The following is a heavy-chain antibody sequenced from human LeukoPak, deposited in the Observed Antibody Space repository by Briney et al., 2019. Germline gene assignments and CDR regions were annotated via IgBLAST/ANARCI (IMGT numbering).Heavy chain of an antibody. CDR1: GYTFTSYG. CDR2: VSAYNGNT. J-gene: IGHJ4*02. D-gene: IGHD3-3*01. CDR3: ARDGDFWSGYYPYYFDY. Sequence: ASVKVSCKASGYTFTSYGISWVRQAPGQGLEWMGWVSAYNGNTNYAQKLQGRVTMTTDTSTSTAYMELRSLRSDDTAVYYCARDGDFWSGYYPYYFDYWGQGTLVTVSS. V-gene: IGHV1-18*01.